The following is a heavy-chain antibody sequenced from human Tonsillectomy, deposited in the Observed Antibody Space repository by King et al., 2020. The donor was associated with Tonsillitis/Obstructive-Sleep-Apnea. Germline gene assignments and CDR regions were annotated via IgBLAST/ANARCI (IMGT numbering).Heavy chain of an antibody. J-gene: IGHJ4*02. CDR1: GGSISSYY. V-gene: IGHV4-59*08. Sequence: QLQESGPGLVKPSETLSLTCTVSGGSISSYYWSWIRQPPGKGLEWIGYIYYSGSTNYNPSLKSRVTISVDTSKNQFSLKLSSVTAADTAVYYCARRGGGRYDFWSGYYDYGGQGTLVTVSS. D-gene: IGHD3-3*01. CDR2: IYYSGST. CDR3: ARRGGGRYDFWSGYYDY.